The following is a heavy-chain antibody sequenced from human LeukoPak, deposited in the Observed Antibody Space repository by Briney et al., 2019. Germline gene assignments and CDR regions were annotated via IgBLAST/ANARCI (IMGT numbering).Heavy chain of an antibody. CDR1: GGSFGGYY. CDR3: ARSLTMVRGVSNYYYYGMDV. J-gene: IGHJ6*04. Sequence: TSETLSLTCAVYGGSFGGYYWSWIRQPPGKGLEWIGEINHSGSTNYNPSLKSRVTISVDTSKNQFSLKLSSVTAADTAVYYCARSLTMVRGVSNYYYYGMDVWGKGTTVTVSS. CDR2: INHSGST. V-gene: IGHV4-34*01. D-gene: IGHD3-10*01.